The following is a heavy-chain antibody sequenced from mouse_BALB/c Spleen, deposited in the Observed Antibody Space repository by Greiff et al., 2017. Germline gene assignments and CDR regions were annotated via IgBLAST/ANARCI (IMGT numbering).Heavy chain of an antibody. Sequence: EVKLVESGGGLVKPGGSLKLTCAASGFTFSSYAMSWVRQSPEKRLEWVAEISSGGSYTYYPDTVTGRFTISRDNAKNTLYLEMSSLRSEDTAMYYCARDRTPDAMDYWGQGTSVTVSS. CDR2: ISSGGSYT. V-gene: IGHV5-9-4*01. CDR3: ARDRTPDAMDY. CDR1: GFTFSSYA. J-gene: IGHJ4*01.